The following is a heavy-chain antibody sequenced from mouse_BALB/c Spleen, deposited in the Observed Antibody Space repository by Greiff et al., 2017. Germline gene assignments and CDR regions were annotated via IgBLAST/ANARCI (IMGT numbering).Heavy chain of an antibody. V-gene: IGHV5-9-4*01. Sequence: EVQGVESGGGLVKPGGSLKLSCAASGFTFSSYAMSWVRQSPEKRLEWVAEISSGGSYTYYPDTVTGRFTISRDNAKNTLYLEMSRLRSEDTAMYYCARVITTGGTGYFDYWGQGTTLTVSS. D-gene: IGHD2-4*01. J-gene: IGHJ2*01. CDR3: ARVITTGGTGYFDY. CDR1: GFTFSSYA. CDR2: ISSGGSYT.